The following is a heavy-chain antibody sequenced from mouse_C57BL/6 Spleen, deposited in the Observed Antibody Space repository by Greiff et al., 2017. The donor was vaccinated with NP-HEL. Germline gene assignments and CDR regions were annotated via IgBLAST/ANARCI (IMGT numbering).Heavy chain of an antibody. CDR3: ARGYYGSSYETLTGAMDY. V-gene: IGHV7-3*01. CDR2: ISNKANGYTT. CDR1: GFTFTDYY. Sequence: EVKLVESGGGLVQPGGSLSLSCAASGFTFTDYYMRWVRQPPGQALEWLGFISNKANGYTTEYSASVKGRFTISRDNSQSILYLQMNALRAEDSATYDGARGYYGSSYETLTGAMDYWGQGTSVTVSS. J-gene: IGHJ4*01. D-gene: IGHD1-1*01.